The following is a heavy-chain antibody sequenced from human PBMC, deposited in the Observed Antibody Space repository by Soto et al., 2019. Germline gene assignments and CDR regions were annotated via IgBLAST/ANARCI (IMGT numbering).Heavy chain of an antibody. CDR2: ITWDSGRR. V-gene: IGHV3-43*01. D-gene: IGHD6-19*01. CDR3: AKANSSGWTYYFDG. Sequence: GGSLRLSCAASGFIFDDYTMHWVRQPPGKGLEWLSLITWDSGRRYYADSVKGRFTISRDNSKNPLYLEMNRLSSDDTALYYCAKANSSGWTYYFDGWGLGTPVTVSS. J-gene: IGHJ4*02. CDR1: GFIFDDYT.